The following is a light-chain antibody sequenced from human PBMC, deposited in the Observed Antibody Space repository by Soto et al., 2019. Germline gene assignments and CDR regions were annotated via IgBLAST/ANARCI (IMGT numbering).Light chain of an antibody. CDR1: QSVASSY. Sequence: EVVLTQSPGTLSLSPGERVTLSCRASQSVASSYLAWYQQKPGRAPRLLFYSASSRATGIPDRFSGSGSGTDFTLTISRLEPEDFAVYYCHHFGSLPEMFGQGTEVDIK. V-gene: IGKV3-20*01. CDR3: HHFGSLPEM. CDR2: SAS. J-gene: IGKJ1*01.